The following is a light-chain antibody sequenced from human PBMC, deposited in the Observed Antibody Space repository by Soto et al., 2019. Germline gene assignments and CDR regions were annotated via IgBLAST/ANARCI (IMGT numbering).Light chain of an antibody. Sequence: DIQMTQSPSSLSASVEDRATITCRASQGISNYLAWYQQTPGKVPKLLIYAASTLQSGVPSRFSGSGSGTDFTLTISSLQPEDVAIYYCQKYNSVPFTFGPGTKVDIK. CDR2: AAS. CDR3: QKYNSVPFT. J-gene: IGKJ3*01. CDR1: QGISNY. V-gene: IGKV1-27*01.